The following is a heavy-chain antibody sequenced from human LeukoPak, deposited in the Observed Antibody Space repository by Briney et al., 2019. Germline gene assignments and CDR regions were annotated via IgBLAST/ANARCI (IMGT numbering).Heavy chain of an antibody. J-gene: IGHJ4*02. CDR3: ARLGGYSSSWSLDY. V-gene: IGHV1-24*01. D-gene: IGHD6-13*01. Sequence: ASVKVSCKVSGYTLTELSMHWVRQAPGKGLEWMGGFDPEDGETIYAQKFQGRVTMTEDTSTDTAYMELSSLRSEDTAVYYCARLGGYSSSWSLDYWGQGTLVTVSS. CDR2: FDPEDGET. CDR1: GYTLTELS.